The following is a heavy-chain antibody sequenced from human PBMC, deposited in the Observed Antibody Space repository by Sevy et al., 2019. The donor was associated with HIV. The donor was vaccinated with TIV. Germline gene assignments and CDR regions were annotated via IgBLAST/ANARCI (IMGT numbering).Heavy chain of an antibody. CDR1: GGSISSSSYY. V-gene: IGHV4-39*01. CDR3: ARHPGGGSVAFDI. Sequence: SETLSLTCTVSGGSISSSSYYWGWIRQPPGKGLEGIGSIYYSGSTYYTPSLKSRVTISVDTSKNQFSLKLSSVTAADTAVYYCARHPGGGSVAFDIWGQGIMVTVSS. CDR2: IYYSGST. D-gene: IGHD2-15*01. J-gene: IGHJ3*02.